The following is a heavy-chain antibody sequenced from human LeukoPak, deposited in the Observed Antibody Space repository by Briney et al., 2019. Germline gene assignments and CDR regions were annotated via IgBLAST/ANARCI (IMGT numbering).Heavy chain of an antibody. V-gene: IGHV1-24*01. CDR2: FDPEDGET. CDR3: ATVLGYCSSTSCPPPECFQH. D-gene: IGHD2-2*01. CDR1: GYTLTELS. Sequence: ASVKVSCKVSGYTLTELSMHWVRQAPGKGLEWMGGFDPEDGETIYAQKFQGRVTMTEDTSTDTAYMELSSLRSEDTAVYYCATVLGYCSSTSCPPPECFQHWGQGTLVTVSS. J-gene: IGHJ1*01.